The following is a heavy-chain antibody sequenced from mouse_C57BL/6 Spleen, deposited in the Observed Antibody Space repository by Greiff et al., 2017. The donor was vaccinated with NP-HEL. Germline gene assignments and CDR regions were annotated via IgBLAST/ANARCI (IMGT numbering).Heavy chain of an antibody. CDR1: GYSITSGYY. CDR2: ISYDGSN. J-gene: IGHJ3*01. Sequence: EVKLQESGPGLVKPSQSLSLTCSVTGYSITSGYYWNWIRQFPGNKLEWMGYISYDGSNNYNPSLKNRISITRDTSKNQFFLKLNSVTTEDTATYYCARGAYYSNYEFAYWGQGTLVTVSA. D-gene: IGHD2-5*01. V-gene: IGHV3-6*01. CDR3: ARGAYYSNYEFAY.